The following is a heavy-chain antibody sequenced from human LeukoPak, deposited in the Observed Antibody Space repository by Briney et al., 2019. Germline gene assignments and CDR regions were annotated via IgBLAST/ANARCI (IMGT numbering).Heavy chain of an antibody. CDR1: GYTFTGYY. V-gene: IGHV1-18*01. J-gene: IGHJ4*02. D-gene: IGHD3-22*01. CDR2: ISAYNGNT. CDR3: AREGIYYDSSGYYYDY. Sequence: ASVKVSCKASGYTFTGYYIHWVRQAPGQGLEWMGWISAYNGNTNYAQKLQGRVTMTTDTSTSTAYMELRSLRSDDTAVYYCAREGIYYDSSGYYYDYWGQGTLVTVSS.